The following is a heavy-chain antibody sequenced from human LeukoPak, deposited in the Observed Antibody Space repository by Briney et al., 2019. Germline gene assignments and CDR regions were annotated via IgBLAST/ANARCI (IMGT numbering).Heavy chain of an antibody. CDR3: ARDSKSSYCGGDCYDY. CDR1: GFTFSSYS. Sequence: PGGSLRLSCAASGFTFSSYSMTWVRQAPGKGLEWVSSISSSSSYIYYADSVKGRFTISRDNAKNSLYLQMNSLRAEDTAVYYCARDSKSSYCGGDCYDYWGQGTLVTVSS. J-gene: IGHJ4*02. CDR2: ISSSSSYI. V-gene: IGHV3-21*01. D-gene: IGHD2-21*02.